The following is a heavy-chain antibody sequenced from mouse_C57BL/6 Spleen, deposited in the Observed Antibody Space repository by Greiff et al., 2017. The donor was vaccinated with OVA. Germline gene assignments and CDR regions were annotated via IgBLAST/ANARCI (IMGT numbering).Heavy chain of an antibody. CDR1: GYAFSSSW. J-gene: IGHJ2*01. Sequence: QVQLQQSGPELVKPGASVKISCKASGYAFSSSWMNWVKQRPGKGLEWIGRIYPGDGDTNYNGKFKGKATLTADKSSSTAYMQLSSLTSEDSAVYFCARNYYGNPLDYWGKGTTLTVSS. CDR2: IYPGDGDT. CDR3: ARNYYGNPLDY. D-gene: IGHD2-1*01. V-gene: IGHV1-82*01.